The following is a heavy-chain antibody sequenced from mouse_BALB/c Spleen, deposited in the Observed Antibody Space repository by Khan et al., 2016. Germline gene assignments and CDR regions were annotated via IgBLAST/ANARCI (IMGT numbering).Heavy chain of an antibody. CDR2: ISTYYGDA. V-gene: IGHV1S137*01. CDR1: GYTFTDYA. D-gene: IGHD2-14*01. Sequence: QVQLQQSGAELVRPGVSVKISCKGSGYTFTDYAMHWVKQSHAKSLEWIGVISTYYGDASYNQKFKGKATMTVDKSSSTAYMELARLTSEDSAIYYCARLYDGLYYAMDYWGQGPSVTVSS. J-gene: IGHJ4*01. CDR3: ARLYDGLYYAMDY.